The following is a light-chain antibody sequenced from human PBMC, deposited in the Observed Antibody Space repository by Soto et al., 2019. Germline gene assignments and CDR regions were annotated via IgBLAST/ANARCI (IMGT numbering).Light chain of an antibody. CDR3: QQYGNTPLS. J-gene: IGKJ4*01. Sequence: EIVLTQSPATLSLSPGESATLSCGASQRVSNNYLAWYQQKPGLAPRLLIYDASSRATGIPDRFTGSGSGTDFTLTISRLEPEDFAVYYCQQYGNTPLSFGGGTKVEI. CDR2: DAS. CDR1: QRVSNNY. V-gene: IGKV3D-20*01.